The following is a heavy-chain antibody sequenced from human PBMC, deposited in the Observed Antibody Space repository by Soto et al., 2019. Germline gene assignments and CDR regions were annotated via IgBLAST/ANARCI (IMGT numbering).Heavy chain of an antibody. CDR3: XXXXXXGXATLIRDY. J-gene: IGHJ4*02. Sequence: EVQLLESGGGLVQPGGSLRLSCAAAGFTFSIYAMSWVRQAPGKGLEWVSAISGSGGSTYYADSVKGRFTISRDNSKNTLXLXXNSLRADDTAXYYCXXXXXXGXATLIRDYWGQGTLVTVSS. V-gene: IGHV3-23*01. CDR2: ISGSGGST. CDR1: GFTFSIYA.